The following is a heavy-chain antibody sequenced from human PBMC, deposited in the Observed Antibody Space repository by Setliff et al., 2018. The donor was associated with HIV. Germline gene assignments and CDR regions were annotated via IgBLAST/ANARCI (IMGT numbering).Heavy chain of an antibody. V-gene: IGHV3-74*01. CDR2: INSGDTTT. Sequence: GGSLRLSCAASGFTLRSYKMHWVRQGPGKGLVWVSRINSGDTTTNYADSVKGRFTISRDDAKNTLFLQMSSLRPEDTAVYYCARSPANTGYWVTPLWYMDVWGKGTTVTVSS. J-gene: IGHJ6*03. CDR1: GFTLRSYK. D-gene: IGHD3-9*01. CDR3: ARSPANTGYWVTPLWYMDV.